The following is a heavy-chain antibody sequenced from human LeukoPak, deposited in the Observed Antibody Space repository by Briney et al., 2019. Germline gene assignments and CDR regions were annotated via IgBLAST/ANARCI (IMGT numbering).Heavy chain of an antibody. V-gene: IGHV4-38-2*01. Sequence: PSETLSLTCAVSGYSISSGYYWGWSRQPPGKGVEWIGSIYHSGSTYYNPSLKSRVTISVDTSKNQFSLKLSSVTAADTAVYYCARTLTIFGVTANFDYWGQGTLVTVSS. CDR2: IYHSGST. CDR1: GYSISSGYY. CDR3: ARTLTIFGVTANFDY. J-gene: IGHJ4*02. D-gene: IGHD3-3*01.